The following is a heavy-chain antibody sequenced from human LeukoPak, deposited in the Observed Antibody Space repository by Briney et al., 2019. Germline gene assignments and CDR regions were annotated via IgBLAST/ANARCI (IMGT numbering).Heavy chain of an antibody. D-gene: IGHD3-10*01. J-gene: IGHJ4*02. CDR1: GFTFSSYW. CDR2: IKQDGSEK. CDR3: AKGPTYYYGSGNYFSDY. Sequence: GGSLRLSCAASGFTFSSYWMSWVRQAPGKGLEWVANIKQDGSEKYYVDSVKGRFTISRDNAKNSLYLQMNSLRAEDTAVYYCAKGPTYYYGSGNYFSDYWGQGTLVTVSS. V-gene: IGHV3-7*03.